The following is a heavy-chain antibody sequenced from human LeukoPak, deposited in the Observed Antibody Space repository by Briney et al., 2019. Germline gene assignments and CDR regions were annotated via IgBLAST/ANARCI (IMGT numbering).Heavy chain of an antibody. D-gene: IGHD1-26*01. V-gene: IGHV3-30-3*01. CDR3: ANLPINTGTYRGSNDF. J-gene: IGHJ3*01. Sequence: RXXCXASGFXFSSXGXHWVREAXXXXXEWVAVXSYDGSNKYYAASVQGRFTISRDNSRNTLYLQMSSLRVDDTALYFCANLPINTGTYRGSNDFWDQGTMVIVSS. CDR2: XSYDGSNK. CDR1: GFXFSSXG.